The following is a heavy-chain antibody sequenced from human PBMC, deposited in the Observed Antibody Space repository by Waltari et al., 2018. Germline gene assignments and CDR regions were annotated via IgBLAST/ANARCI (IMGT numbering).Heavy chain of an antibody. CDR3: TMPRGFDSSGYLGY. D-gene: IGHD3-22*01. J-gene: IGHJ4*02. CDR2: IRSNSNSYAT. V-gene: IGHV3-73*02. Sequence: EVQLVESGGGLVQPGGSLKLTCAASGFTFRGYAMHWLRQASGHGLGWVGRIRSNSNSYATAYAASVKGRFTISRDDSKNTAYLQMNSLKTEDTAVYYCTMPRGFDSSGYLGYWGQGTLVTVSS. CDR1: GFTFRGYA.